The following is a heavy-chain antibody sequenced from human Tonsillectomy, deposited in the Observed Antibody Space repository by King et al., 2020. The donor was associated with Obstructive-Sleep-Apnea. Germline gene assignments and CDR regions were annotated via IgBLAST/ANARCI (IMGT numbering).Heavy chain of an antibody. J-gene: IGHJ2*01. CDR1: GDSVSSNSAA. Sequence: VQLQQSGPGLVKPSQTLSLTCAISGDSVSSNSAAWNWIRPSPSRGLEWLGRTYYRSKWYNDYAVSVKSRITINPDTSKNQFSLQLNSVTPEDTAVYYCARTSLNYYGSGSYYLWYFDLWGRGTLVTVSS. D-gene: IGHD3-10*01. CDR3: ARTSLNYYGSGSYYLWYFDL. V-gene: IGHV6-1*01. CDR2: TYYRSKWYN.